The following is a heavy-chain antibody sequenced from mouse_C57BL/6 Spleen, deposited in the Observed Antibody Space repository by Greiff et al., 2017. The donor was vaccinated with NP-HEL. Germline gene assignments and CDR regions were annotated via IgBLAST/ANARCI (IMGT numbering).Heavy chain of an antibody. V-gene: IGHV1-80*01. CDR3: ARYSGGYDDAWFAY. CDR2: IYPGDGDT. Sequence: QVQLKESGAELVKPGASVKISCKASGYAFSSYWMNWVKQRPGKGLEWIGQIYPGDGDTNYNGKFKGKATLTADKSSSTAYMQLSSLTSEDSAVYFCARYSGGYDDAWFAYWGQGTLVTVSA. D-gene: IGHD2-2*01. J-gene: IGHJ3*01. CDR1: GYAFSSYW.